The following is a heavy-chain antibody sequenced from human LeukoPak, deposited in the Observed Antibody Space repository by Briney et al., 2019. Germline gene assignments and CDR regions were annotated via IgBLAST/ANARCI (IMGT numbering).Heavy chain of an antibody. CDR1: GYNFATYW. J-gene: IGHJ6*03. Sequence: GESLKISCKASGYNFATYWIAWVRQMPGKGLEWVAIILPADSETKYSPSFRGQVTISADKSISTAYLQWSSLKASDTAMYYCARHRWTDLAYFDYMDVWGKGTTITVSS. V-gene: IGHV5-51*01. D-gene: IGHD3/OR15-3a*01. CDR3: ARHRWTDLAYFDYMDV. CDR2: ILPADSET.